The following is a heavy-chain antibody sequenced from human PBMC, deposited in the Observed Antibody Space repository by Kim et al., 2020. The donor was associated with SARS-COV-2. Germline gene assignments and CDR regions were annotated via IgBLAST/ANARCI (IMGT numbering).Heavy chain of an antibody. V-gene: IGHV3-66*04. Sequence: GSKYYADPVKGRFTISRDNSKNTLYLQMNSLRAEDTAVYYCARPYGTVDYWGQGTLVTVSS. CDR3: ARPYGTVDY. J-gene: IGHJ4*02. D-gene: IGHD4-17*01. CDR2: GSK.